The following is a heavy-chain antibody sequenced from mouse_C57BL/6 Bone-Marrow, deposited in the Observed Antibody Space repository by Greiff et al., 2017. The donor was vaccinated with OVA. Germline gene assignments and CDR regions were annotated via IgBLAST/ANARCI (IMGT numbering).Heavy chain of an antibody. D-gene: IGHD1-1*01. CDR1: GYSITSGYY. Sequence: ESGPGLVKPSQSLSLTCSVTGYSITSGYYWNWIRQFPGNKLEWMGYISYDGSNNYNPSLKNRISITRDTSKNQFFLKLNSVTTEDTATYYCARGYYYGSSPEDYWGQGTSVTVSS. CDR3: ARGYYYGSSPEDY. V-gene: IGHV3-6*01. J-gene: IGHJ4*01. CDR2: ISYDGSN.